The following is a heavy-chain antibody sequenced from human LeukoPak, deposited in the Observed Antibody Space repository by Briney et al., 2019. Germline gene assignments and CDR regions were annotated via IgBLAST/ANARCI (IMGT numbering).Heavy chain of an antibody. Sequence: PSETLSLTCTVSGGSISSGDYYWSWIRQPPGKGLEWIGYIYYSGSTYYNPSLKSRVTISVDTSKNQFSLKLSSVTAADTAVYYCARDPEEWHGARSDWGQGTMVTVSS. V-gene: IGHV4-30-4*01. CDR1: GGSISSGDYY. D-gene: IGHD3-3*01. J-gene: IGHJ3*01. CDR3: ARDPEEWHGARSD. CDR2: IYYSGST.